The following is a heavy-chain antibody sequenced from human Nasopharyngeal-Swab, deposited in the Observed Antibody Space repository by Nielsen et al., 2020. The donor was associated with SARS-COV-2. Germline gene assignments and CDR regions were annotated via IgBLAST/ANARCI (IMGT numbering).Heavy chain of an antibody. CDR1: GFTFSNAW. CDR2: MKSKTDGGTT. D-gene: IGHD3-10*01. J-gene: IGHJ6*03. Sequence: GESLKISCAASGFTFSNAWMNWVRQAPGKGLEWVGRMKSKTDGGTTDYAAPVKGSFTISRDDSKDMVFLQMNSLKTEDTAVYYCAYRARGGYYMDVWGKGTTVTVSS. CDR3: AYRARGGYYMDV. V-gene: IGHV3-15*07.